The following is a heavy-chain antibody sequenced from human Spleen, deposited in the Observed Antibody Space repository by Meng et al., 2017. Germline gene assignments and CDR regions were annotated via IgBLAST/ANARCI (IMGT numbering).Heavy chain of an antibody. Sequence: AHSPWSGPGLVRPSGTLTLTCTVSGGSLSSDGSYWTWIRQHPGKGLEWIGYIYYSGSTSYNPSLKSRVTISVDTSKNQFSLKLTSVTAADTAVYYCARIRGDGDYLDYWGQGTLVTVSS. CDR3: ARIRGDGDYLDY. J-gene: IGHJ4*02. CDR2: IYYSGST. CDR1: GGSLSSDGSY. V-gene: IGHV4-31*03. D-gene: IGHD5-12*01.